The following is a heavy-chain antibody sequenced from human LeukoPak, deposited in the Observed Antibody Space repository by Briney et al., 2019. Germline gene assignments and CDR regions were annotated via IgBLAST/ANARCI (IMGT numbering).Heavy chain of an antibody. J-gene: IGHJ3*02. D-gene: IGHD2-21*02. Sequence: GGSLRLSCAASGFTFSSYGMHWVRQAPGKGLEWVAVISYDGSNKYYADSVKGRFTISRDNSKNTLYLQMNSLRAEDTAVYYCARDRCGGDCYPFDAFDIWGQGTMVTVPS. CDR1: GFTFSSYG. CDR3: ARDRCGGDCYPFDAFDI. CDR2: ISYDGSNK. V-gene: IGHV3-30*03.